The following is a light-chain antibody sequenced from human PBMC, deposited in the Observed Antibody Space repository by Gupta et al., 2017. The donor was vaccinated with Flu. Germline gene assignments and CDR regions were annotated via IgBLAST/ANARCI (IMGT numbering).Light chain of an antibody. CDR1: ESVSGN. CDR3: QYYTHLHL. V-gene: IGKV3-15*01. Sequence: EIVLTPSPATLSVSPGERVILSCRASESVSGNLAWYQRKPGQPPRLLIYGASNRAAGVPARFSGSGSGTDFTLTSSSRQSEGSAIYDWQYYTHLHLFGQGTILEVK. J-gene: IGKJ2*01. CDR2: GAS.